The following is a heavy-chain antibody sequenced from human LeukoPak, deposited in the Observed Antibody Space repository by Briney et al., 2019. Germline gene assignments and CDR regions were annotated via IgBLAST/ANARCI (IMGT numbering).Heavy chain of an antibody. CDR1: GFSFNSYG. V-gene: IGHV3-30*18. D-gene: IGHD3-22*01. J-gene: IGHJ4*02. CDR3: AKEGTMKVXTXFDL. Sequence: PGGSLRLSCAASGFSFNSYGMQWVRQAPGKGPEWVAVISYEAKNKYYADSVKGRFTISRDNSRNILFLQMDSLRTEDSAVYYCAKEGTMKVXTXFDLWGQGAQVTVSS. CDR2: ISYEAKNK.